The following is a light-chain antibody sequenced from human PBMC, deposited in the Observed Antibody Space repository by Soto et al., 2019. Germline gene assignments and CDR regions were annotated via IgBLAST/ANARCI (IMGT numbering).Light chain of an antibody. Sequence: QSALTQPPSASGSPGRSVTFSCTATSSDNGDYNYVSWYQQRPGKAPKLMIYEVTKRPSGVPDRFSGSKSGTTASLTVSGLQADDEADYYCSSYAGNNYYVFGTGTKFTVL. CDR2: EVT. CDR3: SSYAGNNYYV. CDR1: SSDNGDYNY. J-gene: IGLJ1*01. V-gene: IGLV2-8*01.